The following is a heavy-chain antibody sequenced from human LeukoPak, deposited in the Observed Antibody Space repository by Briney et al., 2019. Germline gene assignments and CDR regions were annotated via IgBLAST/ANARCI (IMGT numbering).Heavy chain of an antibody. CDR1: GFTFSSYG. V-gene: IGHV3-30*02. D-gene: IGHD2-2*01. CDR3: AKDISLLRVVPAAIDY. Sequence: GGSLRLSCAASGFTFSSYGMHWVRQAPGKGLEWVAFIRYDGSNKYYADSVKGRFTISRDNSKNTLYLQMNSLRAEDTAVYYCAKDISLLRVVPAAIDYQGQGTLVTVSS. J-gene: IGHJ4*02. CDR2: IRYDGSNK.